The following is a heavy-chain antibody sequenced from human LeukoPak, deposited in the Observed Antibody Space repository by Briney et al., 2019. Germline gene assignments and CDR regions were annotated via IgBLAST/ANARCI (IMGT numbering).Heavy chain of an antibody. Sequence: ASVKVSCKASGYTFTSYGISWVRQAPGQGLEWMGWISAYNGNTNYAQKLQGRVTMTRDTSTSTVYMELSSLRSEDTAVYYCARTTSMVRGVMYWFDPWGQGTLVTVSS. J-gene: IGHJ5*02. CDR3: ARTTSMVRGVMYWFDP. CDR1: GYTFTSYG. CDR2: ISAYNGNT. V-gene: IGHV1-18*01. D-gene: IGHD3-10*01.